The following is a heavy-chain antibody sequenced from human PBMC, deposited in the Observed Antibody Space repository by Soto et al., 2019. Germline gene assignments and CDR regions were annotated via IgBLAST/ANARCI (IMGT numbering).Heavy chain of an antibody. CDR1: GFTFSSYE. V-gene: IGHV3-48*03. D-gene: IGHD6-6*01. CDR2: ISSSGSTI. J-gene: IGHJ3*02. Sequence: EVQLVESGGGLVQPGGSPRLSCAASGFTFSSYEMNWVRQAPGKGLEWVSYISSSGSTIYYADSVKGRFTISRDNAKNSRYLQMNSLRAEDTAVYYCARDLVLAARLWANDAFDIWGQGTMVTVSS. CDR3: ARDLVLAARLWANDAFDI.